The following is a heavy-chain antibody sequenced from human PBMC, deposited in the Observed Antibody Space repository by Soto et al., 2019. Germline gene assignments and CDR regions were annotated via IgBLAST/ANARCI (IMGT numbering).Heavy chain of an antibody. J-gene: IGHJ4*02. Sequence: EVQLVESGGGLVQPGGSLRLSCAASGFIFSTYWMTWVRQAPGRGLEWVANIKEDGSEQYYVDSVKGRFIISRDNAKNSLYLQMNSPRAEDTALYYCASWYNYNLGHYWGQGTLVTVSS. D-gene: IGHD1-20*01. CDR1: GFIFSTYW. CDR3: ASWYNYNLGHY. CDR2: IKEDGSEQ. V-gene: IGHV3-7*01.